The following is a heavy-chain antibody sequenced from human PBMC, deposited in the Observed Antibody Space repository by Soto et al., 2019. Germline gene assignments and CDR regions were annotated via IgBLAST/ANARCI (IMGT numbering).Heavy chain of an antibody. Sequence: QVQLVQSGAEVKKPGASVKVSCKASGYTFASYAISWMRQAPGQGLEWMGWISAYNGNTNYAKKLQGRLTMTTDTSTSTGHMKLRSLRSDATAVYYCASDPPPPGSWSQGTMVTVSS. J-gene: IGHJ5*02. D-gene: IGHD2-2*01. CDR1: GYTFASYA. CDR2: ISAYNGNT. V-gene: IGHV1-18*01. CDR3: ASDPPPPGS.